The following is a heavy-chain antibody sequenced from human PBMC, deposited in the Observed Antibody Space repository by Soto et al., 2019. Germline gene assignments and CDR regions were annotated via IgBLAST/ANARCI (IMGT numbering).Heavy chain of an antibody. D-gene: IGHD2-15*01. CDR3: AKSDCSGGSCYFPFDC. V-gene: IGHV3-7*01. J-gene: IGHJ4*02. CDR2: IKEDGSEK. Sequence: PGGSLRLSCAASGFTFNGYWMSWVRQAPGKGLEWVANIKEDGSEKDYVDSVKGRFTISRDNAKKSLYLQMNSLRAEDTAMYYCAKSDCSGGSCYFPFDCWGQRTLVTVSS. CDR1: GFTFNGYW.